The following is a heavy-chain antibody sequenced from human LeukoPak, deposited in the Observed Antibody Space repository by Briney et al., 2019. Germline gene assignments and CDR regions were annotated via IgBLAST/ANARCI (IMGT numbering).Heavy chain of an antibody. CDR3: ASMKLITGGTWKSDY. CDR2: MYISGST. Sequence: SETLSLTCIVSGGSISSGDYYWSWIRQPAGKGLEWIGHMYISGSTNYNSSLKSRVTFSVDASKNQFSLKLSSVTAADTAVYYCASMKLITGGTWKSDYWGQGTLVTVSS. J-gene: IGHJ4*02. D-gene: IGHD7-27*01. V-gene: IGHV4-61*09. CDR1: GGSISSGDYY.